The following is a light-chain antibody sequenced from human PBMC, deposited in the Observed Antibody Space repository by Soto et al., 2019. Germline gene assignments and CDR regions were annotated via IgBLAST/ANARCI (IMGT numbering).Light chain of an antibody. CDR1: SSDVGGYNY. Sequence: QSAPTQPASVSGSPGQSITISCTGTSSDVGGYNYVSWYQRHPGKAPKIIIYEVTNRPSGVSNRFSGSKSGNTASLTISGLQAEDEADYYCISYTSTSTVVFGGGTKLTVL. CDR3: ISYTSTSTVV. J-gene: IGLJ2*01. CDR2: EVT. V-gene: IGLV2-14*01.